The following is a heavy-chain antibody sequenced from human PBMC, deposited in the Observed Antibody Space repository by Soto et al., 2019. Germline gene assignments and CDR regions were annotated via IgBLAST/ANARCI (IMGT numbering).Heavy chain of an antibody. CDR1: GFTFSSYS. J-gene: IGHJ3*02. Sequence: TGGSLRLSCAASGFTFSSYSMNWVRQAPGKGLEWVSSISSSSSYIYYADSVKGRFTISRDNAKNSLYLQMNSLRAEDTAVYYCARGYYDSSGYYYAFDIWGQGTMVTVSS. CDR3: ARGYYDSSGYYYAFDI. D-gene: IGHD3-22*01. CDR2: ISSSSSYI. V-gene: IGHV3-21*01.